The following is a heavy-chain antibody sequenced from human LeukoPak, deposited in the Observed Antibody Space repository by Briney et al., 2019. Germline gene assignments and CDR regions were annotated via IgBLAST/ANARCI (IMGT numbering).Heavy chain of an antibody. CDR1: GGSISSSSYY. D-gene: IGHD3-10*01. Sequence: PSETLSLTCTVSGGSISSSSYYWGWIRQSPGKGLEWIGNIYYSGSTYYNPSLKSRVTISVDTSKNQFSLNLSSVTVADTAVYYCAREGGDLSGSGSYEYWGQGTLVTVSS. CDR2: IYYSGST. CDR3: AREGGDLSGSGSYEY. J-gene: IGHJ4*02. V-gene: IGHV4-39*02.